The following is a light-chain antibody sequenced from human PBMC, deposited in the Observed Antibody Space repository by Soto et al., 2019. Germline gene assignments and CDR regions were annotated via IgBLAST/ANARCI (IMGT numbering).Light chain of an antibody. CDR1: QSVLYSSNNNNY. V-gene: IGKV4-1*01. Sequence: DIVMTQSPDSLAVSLGERATINCKSSQSVLYSSNNNNYLAWYQQKPGQPPRLLIYWASTRKSGVPDRFSGSGSGTDFTLTISSLQAEDVAVYFCQQYRSAPLTFGGGTKVEIK. CDR3: QQYRSAPLT. J-gene: IGKJ4*01. CDR2: WAS.